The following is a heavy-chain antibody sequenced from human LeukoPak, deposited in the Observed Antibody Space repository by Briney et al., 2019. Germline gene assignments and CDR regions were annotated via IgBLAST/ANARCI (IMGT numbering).Heavy chain of an antibody. V-gene: IGHV3-23*01. CDR3: DKGSIYYSDSSGDYYYLVC. Sequence: PGGSLRLSSVASRDSSLADVICAGRQAPGKGLEWVSAISGSGGSTYYADSVKGRFTISRDNSKNTLYLQMNSLRAEETAVYSWDKGSIYYSDSSGDYYYLVCWLQGTLVTVSS. CDR2: ISGSGGST. J-gene: IGHJ4*02. CDR1: DSSLADV. D-gene: IGHD3-22*01.